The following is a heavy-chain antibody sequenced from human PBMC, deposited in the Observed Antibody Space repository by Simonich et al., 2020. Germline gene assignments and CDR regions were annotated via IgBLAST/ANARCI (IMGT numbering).Heavy chain of an antibody. V-gene: IGHV3-7*01. J-gene: IGHJ6*03. CDR2: IKQDGSEK. D-gene: IGHD7-27*01. Sequence: EVQLVESGGGLFRPGGSRESPGAAPGFTFISFWMGWVRQAQGKGLGWVANIKQDGSEKYYVDSVKGRFTISRDNAKNSLYLQMNSLRAEDTAVYYCARDGLGTAYYYYMDVWGKGTTVTVSS. CDR1: GFTFISFW. CDR3: ARDGLGTAYYYYMDV.